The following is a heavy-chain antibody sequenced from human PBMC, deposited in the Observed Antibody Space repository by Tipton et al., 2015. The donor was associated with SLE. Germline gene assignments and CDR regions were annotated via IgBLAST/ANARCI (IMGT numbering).Heavy chain of an antibody. Sequence: SLRLSCAASAFTFSSYWMAWVRQAPGRGLEWVANINQDGSEKYYVDSVKGRFTISRDNAKNSLHLQMYSLRAEDTAVYYCARSSGRLDYWGQGTLVTVSS. J-gene: IGHJ4*02. V-gene: IGHV3-7*01. D-gene: IGHD3-10*01. CDR2: INQDGSEK. CDR3: ARSSGRLDY. CDR1: AFTFSSYW.